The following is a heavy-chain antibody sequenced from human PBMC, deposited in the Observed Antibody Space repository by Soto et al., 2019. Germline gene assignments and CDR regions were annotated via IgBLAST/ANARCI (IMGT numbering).Heavy chain of an antibody. CDR3: ARSLYYYDSSGYPKLNWFDP. CDR1: GGSISSDY. V-gene: IGHV4-59*01. D-gene: IGHD3-22*01. J-gene: IGHJ5*02. CDR2: IYYSGST. Sequence: SETLSLTCTVSGGSISSDYWSWIRQPPGKGLEWIGHIYYSGSTNYNPSLKSRVTISVDRSKNQFSLKLRSVTAADTAVYYCARSLYYYDSSGYPKLNWFDPWGQGTLVTVSS.